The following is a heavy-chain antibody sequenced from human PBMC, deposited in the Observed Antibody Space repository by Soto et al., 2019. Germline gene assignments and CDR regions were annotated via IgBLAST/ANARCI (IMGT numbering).Heavy chain of an antibody. Sequence: EVQLVESGGGLVQPGGSLRLSCAASGFTFSTYWMHWVRQTPGKGLVWVSRVNSDGHDTVYADSVKGRFTLSRDNAKNTVYLQRSRLRDEDTAVYYCARGRATDSYFDHWGQGIVVTVAS. CDR1: GFTFSTYW. CDR2: VNSDGHDT. V-gene: IGHV3-74*01. CDR3: ARGRATDSYFDH. D-gene: IGHD6-13*01. J-gene: IGHJ4*02.